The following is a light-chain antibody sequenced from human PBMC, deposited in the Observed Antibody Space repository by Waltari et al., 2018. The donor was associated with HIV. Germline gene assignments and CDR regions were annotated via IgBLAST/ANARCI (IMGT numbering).Light chain of an antibody. V-gene: IGKV3-15*01. CDR2: GAS. CDR1: QSISSN. J-gene: IGKJ4*01. Sequence: EILMTQSPATLSVSPGEGATLSCRASQSISSNLAWYQQTPGQAPRLLIYGASTRATGIPARFSGSGSGTEFTLTISSLQSEDFAVYYCHQYNNWPLTFGGGTKVEIK. CDR3: HQYNNWPLT.